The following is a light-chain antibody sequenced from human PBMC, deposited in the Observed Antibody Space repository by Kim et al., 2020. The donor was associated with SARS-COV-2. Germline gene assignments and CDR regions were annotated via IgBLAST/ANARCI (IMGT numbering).Light chain of an antibody. CDR2: AAS. V-gene: IGKV1-39*01. CDR1: QSIENY. CDR3: QQSYRTIT. J-gene: IGKJ5*01. Sequence: SASVGDTVTIACRASQSIENYLDWYQQKPGKAPKLLVFAASSLQSGVPSRFSGSGSGTDFNLTISSLQPEDFATYYCQQSYRTITFGQGTRLEIK.